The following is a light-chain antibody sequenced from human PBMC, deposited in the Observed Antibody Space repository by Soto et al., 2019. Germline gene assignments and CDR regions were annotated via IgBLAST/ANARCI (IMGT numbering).Light chain of an antibody. V-gene: IGKV1-12*01. Sequence: IQMTSSTSSLPAAVGATVTFPCQASQDISNYLNWYQQKPGKAPNLLIYTVSSLQSGVPSRFSGSGSGTDFTLTISNLQPEDFATYYCQQAASLPITFGQGTRLEIK. CDR1: QDISNY. CDR3: QQAASLPIT. J-gene: IGKJ5*01. CDR2: TVS.